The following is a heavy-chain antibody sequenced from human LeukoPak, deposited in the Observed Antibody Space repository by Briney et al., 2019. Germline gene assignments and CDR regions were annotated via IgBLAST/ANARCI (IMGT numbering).Heavy chain of an antibody. Sequence: ASVKVSCKASGYTFTTYGITWVRQAPGQGLECMGWINPYNGNTNYAQKLQGRVTMTTDTSASTAYMELRSLRSDDTAVYYCARELYGRFEYWGQGTLVTVSS. J-gene: IGHJ4*02. CDR2: INPYNGNT. D-gene: IGHD2-2*02. CDR3: ARELYGRFEY. CDR1: GYTFTTYG. V-gene: IGHV1-18*01.